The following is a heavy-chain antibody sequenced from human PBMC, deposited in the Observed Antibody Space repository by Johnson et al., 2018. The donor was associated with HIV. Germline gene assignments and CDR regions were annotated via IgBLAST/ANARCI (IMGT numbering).Heavy chain of an antibody. CDR2: IDTAGDT. Sequence: VQLVESGGGLVQPGGSLRLSCAASGFTLSSYDMHWVRQATGKGLEWVSEIDTAGDTYYPGSVKGRFTTSRENAKNSLYLQMNSLRAGDTALYYCTRDTTMIVVSDAFDIWGQGTMVTVSS. CDR3: TRDTTMIVVSDAFDI. CDR1: GFTLSSYD. D-gene: IGHD3-22*01. J-gene: IGHJ3*02. V-gene: IGHV3-13*01.